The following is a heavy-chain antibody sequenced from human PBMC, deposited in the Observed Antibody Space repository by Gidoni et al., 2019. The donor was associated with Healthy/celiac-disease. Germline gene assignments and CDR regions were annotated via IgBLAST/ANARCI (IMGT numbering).Heavy chain of an antibody. CDR2: IYYSGST. V-gene: IGHV4-39*01. J-gene: IGHJ5*02. Sequence: QLQLQESGPGLVKPSETLSLTCTVSGGSISSSSYYWGWIRQPPGKGLEWIGSIYYSGSTYYNPSLKSRVTISVDTSKNQFSLKLSSVTAADTAVYYCARHSIGYDIYGYWFDPWGQGTLVTVSS. CDR3: ARHSIGYDIYGYWFDP. CDR1: GGSISSSSYY. D-gene: IGHD3-9*01.